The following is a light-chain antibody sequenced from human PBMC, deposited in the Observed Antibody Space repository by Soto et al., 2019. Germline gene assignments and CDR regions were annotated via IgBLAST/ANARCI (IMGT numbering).Light chain of an antibody. CDR1: QSIKTW. V-gene: IGKV1-5*01. J-gene: IGKJ1*01. CDR3: QQYESYSWT. Sequence: DIQMTQSPSALSASVGYRVTITCRASQSIKTWLSWYQRKPGRAPNLLIYDASSLQSGVPSRFSGSGSGTEFTLTISSLQPDDSATYYCQQYESYSWTFGQGTTVDIK. CDR2: DAS.